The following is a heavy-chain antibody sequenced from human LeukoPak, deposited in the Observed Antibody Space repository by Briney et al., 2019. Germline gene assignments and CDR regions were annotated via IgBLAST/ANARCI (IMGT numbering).Heavy chain of an antibody. CDR1: GYTFTSYY. CDR2: INPSGGST. V-gene: IGHV1-46*01. Sequence: ASVKVSCKASGYTFTSYYMHWVRQAPGQGLEWMGIINPSGGSTSYAQKFQGRVTMTRDTSTSTVYMELSSLRSEDTAVYYCARRTTYYYDSGDYYGMDVWGQGTTVTVSS. J-gene: IGHJ6*02. D-gene: IGHD3-22*01. CDR3: ARRTTYYYDSGDYYGMDV.